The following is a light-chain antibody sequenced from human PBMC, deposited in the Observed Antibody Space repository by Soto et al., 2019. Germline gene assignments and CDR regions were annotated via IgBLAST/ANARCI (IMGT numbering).Light chain of an antibody. CDR1: QSVSSSY. Sequence: EIVLTQSPGTLSLSPGERATLSCRASQSVSSSYVAWYQQKPGQAPRLLIYDTSSRATRIPDRFSGSGSGTAFTLAISRLETEDFAVYYCQQCGSSPSFGQGTKVELK. CDR3: QQCGSSPS. J-gene: IGKJ1*01. V-gene: IGKV3-20*01. CDR2: DTS.